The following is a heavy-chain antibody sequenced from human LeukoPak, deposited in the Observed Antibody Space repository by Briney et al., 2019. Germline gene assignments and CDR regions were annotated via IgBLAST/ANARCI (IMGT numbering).Heavy chain of an antibody. J-gene: IGHJ4*02. V-gene: IGHV4-39*01. CDR3: ASQGGCSSGACCSRIDY. D-gene: IGHD2-15*01. CDR1: GDSITSSSHY. Sequence: SETLSLTCTVSGDSITSSSHYWGWIRQPPGKGLEWIGSIYYSGTTYYSPSLKSRVTISVDTSKNQFSLKLNSVTATDTAVYYCASQGGCSSGACCSRIDYWGQGALVTVSS. CDR2: IYYSGTT.